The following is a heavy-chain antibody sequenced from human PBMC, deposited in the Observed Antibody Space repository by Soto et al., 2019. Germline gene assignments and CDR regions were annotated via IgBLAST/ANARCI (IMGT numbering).Heavy chain of an antibody. J-gene: IGHJ4*02. D-gene: IGHD3-22*01. Sequence: QVQLVESGGGVVQPGRSQRLSCAASGFTFSSYGMHWVRQAPGKGLEWVAVISYDGSNKYYADSVKGRFTISRDNSKNTLYLQMNSLRAEDTAVYYCANQLGVEGWGMIVVPTDYWSQGTLVTVSS. CDR1: GFTFSSYG. V-gene: IGHV3-30*18. CDR2: ISYDGSNK. CDR3: ANQLGVEGWGMIVVPTDY.